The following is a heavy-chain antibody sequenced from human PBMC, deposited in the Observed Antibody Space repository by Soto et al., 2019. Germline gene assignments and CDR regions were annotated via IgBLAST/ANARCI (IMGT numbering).Heavy chain of an antibody. Sequence: GGSLRLSCAASGFTFSSYTMSWVRQAPGKGLEWVSAISGSGGSTYYADSVKGRFTISRDNSKNTLYLQMNSLRAEDTAVYYCANDLGPVDFEIWGQGRMVTVSS. D-gene: IGHD2-15*01. CDR2: ISGSGGST. CDR1: GFTFSSYT. CDR3: ANDLGPVDFEI. J-gene: IGHJ3*02. V-gene: IGHV3-23*01.